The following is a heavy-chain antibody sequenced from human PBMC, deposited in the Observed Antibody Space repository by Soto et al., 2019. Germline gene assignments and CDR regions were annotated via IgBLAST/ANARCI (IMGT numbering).Heavy chain of an antibody. J-gene: IGHJ4*02. CDR2: IVPLVDIA. D-gene: IGHD3-16*01. V-gene: IGHV1-69*02. CDR3: ARSRGFATRFASFDL. Sequence: QVQLVQSGAEFKKPGSSVKLSCRASGGTFSSYTLNWVRQAPGQGLQWMGKIVPLVDIANYEQKLQGRVTITADKSTNTVSMELNSLISEDKAVYYCARSRGFATRFASFDLWGPGTRVTVSS. CDR1: GGTFSSYT.